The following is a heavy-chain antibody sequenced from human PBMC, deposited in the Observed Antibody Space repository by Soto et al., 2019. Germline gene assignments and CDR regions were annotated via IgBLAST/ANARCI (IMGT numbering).Heavy chain of an antibody. CDR1: GFTFTNYG. V-gene: IGHV3-30*18. CDR2: ISYDGSND. Sequence: QVQLVESGGGVVQPGRSLRLSCAASGFTFTNYGMHWVRQAPGKGLEWVAIISYDGSNDIYVDSVKGRFTISRDNSVNTLYLQMNSLRPEDTAVYYCAKDHDSGWYNSPAPIDYWGQGTLVTVSS. J-gene: IGHJ4*02. CDR3: AKDHDSGWYNSPAPIDY. D-gene: IGHD6-19*01.